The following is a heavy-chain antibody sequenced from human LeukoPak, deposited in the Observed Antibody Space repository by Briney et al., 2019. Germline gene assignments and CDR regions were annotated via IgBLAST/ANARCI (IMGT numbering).Heavy chain of an antibody. V-gene: IGHV1-69*13. CDR3: AREYCGGDCYDYYFDY. D-gene: IGHD2-21*02. CDR2: IIPIFGTA. J-gene: IGHJ4*02. Sequence: SVTVSCTASGGTFSIYAISWVRQAPGQGLEWMGGIIPIFGTANYAQKFQGRVTITADESTSTAYMELSSLRSEDTAVYYCAREYCGGDCYDYYFDYWGQGTLVTVSS. CDR1: GGTFSIYA.